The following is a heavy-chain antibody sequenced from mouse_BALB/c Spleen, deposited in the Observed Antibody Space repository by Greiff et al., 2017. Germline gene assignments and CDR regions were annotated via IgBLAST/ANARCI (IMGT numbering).Heavy chain of an antibody. V-gene: IGHV1-50*01. D-gene: IGHD1-1*01. CDR2: IDPSDSYT. J-gene: IGHJ1*03. CDR1: GYTFTSYW. Sequence: LRESGAELVKPGASVKLSCKASGYTFTSYWMQWVKQRPGQGLEWIGEIDPSDSYTNYNQKFKGKATLTVDTSSSTAYMQLSSLTSEDSAVYYCAKIPLIYYGSSYGYFDVWGTGTTVTVSS. CDR3: AKIPLIYYGSSYGYFDV.